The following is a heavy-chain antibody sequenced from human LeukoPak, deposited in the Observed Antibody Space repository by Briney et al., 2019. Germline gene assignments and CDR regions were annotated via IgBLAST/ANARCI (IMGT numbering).Heavy chain of an antibody. Sequence: PGGSLRLSCAASVFTFSSYWMHWVRQVPGKGLVWVSRINSDGSSISYADSVKGRFTISRDNAKNTLYLQMNSLRAEDTAVYYCARHIAGDAFDIWGQGTMVTVSS. V-gene: IGHV3-74*01. D-gene: IGHD2-21*01. CDR1: VFTFSSYW. J-gene: IGHJ3*02. CDR3: ARHIAGDAFDI. CDR2: INSDGSSI.